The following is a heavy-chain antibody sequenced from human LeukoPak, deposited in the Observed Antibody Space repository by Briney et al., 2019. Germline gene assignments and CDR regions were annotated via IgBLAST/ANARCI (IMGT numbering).Heavy chain of an antibody. D-gene: IGHD3-10*01. CDR3: ARVEEGYGLGRRENYYYYYMDV. V-gene: IGHV4-38-2*02. CDR2: IYHSGST. Sequence: KSSETLSLTCTVSGYSISSGYYWGWIRQPPGKGLEWIGSIYHSGSTNYNPSLKSRVIISVDTSKNQFSLKLSSVTAADTAVYYCARVEEGYGLGRRENYYYYYMDVWGKGTTVTISS. CDR1: GYSISSGYY. J-gene: IGHJ6*03.